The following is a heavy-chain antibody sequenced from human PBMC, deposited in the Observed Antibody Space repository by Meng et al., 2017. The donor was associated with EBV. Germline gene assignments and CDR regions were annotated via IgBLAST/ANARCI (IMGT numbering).Heavy chain of an antibody. CDR2: IYYSGST. V-gene: IGHV4-59*01. D-gene: IGHD1-14*01. Sequence: QVQLPESGPGLVKPSVTPSLTCTVSGGSISSYYWSWIRQPPGKGLEWIGYIYYSGSTNYNPSLKSRVTISVDTSKNQFSLKLSSVTAADTAVYYCARDSLRNLHAFDIWGQGTMVTVSS. J-gene: IGHJ3*02. CDR3: ARDSLRNLHAFDI. CDR1: GGSISSYY.